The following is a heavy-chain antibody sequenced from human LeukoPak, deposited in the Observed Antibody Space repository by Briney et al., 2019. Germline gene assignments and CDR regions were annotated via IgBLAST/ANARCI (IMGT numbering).Heavy chain of an antibody. Sequence: SETLSLTCTVSGGSISSGDYYWSWIRQPPGKGLEWIGYIYYSGSTYYNPSLKSRVTISVDTSKNQFSLKLSSVTAADTAVYYCARGFSGGASVDPWGQGTLVTVSS. CDR3: ARGFSGGASVDP. J-gene: IGHJ5*02. CDR2: IYYSGST. CDR1: GGSISSGDYY. D-gene: IGHD3-3*01. V-gene: IGHV4-30-4*01.